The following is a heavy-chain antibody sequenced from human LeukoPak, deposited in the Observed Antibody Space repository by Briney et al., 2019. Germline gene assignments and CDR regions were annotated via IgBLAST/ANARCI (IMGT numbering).Heavy chain of an antibody. J-gene: IGHJ6*04. CDR2: LKQDGSEI. V-gene: IGHV3-7*03. Sequence: GGPLRLSCAPSGFTLSSYCMSWVREAPGKGVEWVVNLKQDGSEIYYVDTVKGRFTISRDNAKTSLYLQMNSLRADDTAVYYCARKAYGLDVWGKGTTVTVSS. CDR3: ARKAYGLDV. CDR1: GFTLSSYC.